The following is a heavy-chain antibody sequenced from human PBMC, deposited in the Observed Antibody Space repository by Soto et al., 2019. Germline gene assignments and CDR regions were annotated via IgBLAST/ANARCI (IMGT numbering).Heavy chain of an antibody. CDR1: GGTFSSYA. CDR2: IIPIFGTA. Sequence: QVQLVQSGAAVKKPGSSVKVSCKASGGTFSSYAISWVRQAPGQGLEWMGGIIPIFGTANYAQKFQGRVTITADESTSTAYMELSSLSSEDTAVYYCARFRRLGELSLFDYWGQGTLVTVSS. D-gene: IGHD3-16*02. V-gene: IGHV1-69*01. CDR3: ARFRRLGELSLFDY. J-gene: IGHJ4*02.